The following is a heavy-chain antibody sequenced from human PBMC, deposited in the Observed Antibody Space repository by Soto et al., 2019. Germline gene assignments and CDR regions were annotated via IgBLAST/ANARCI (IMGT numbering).Heavy chain of an antibody. J-gene: IGHJ4*02. CDR3: ASDYGGNSVLDY. V-gene: IGHV1-69*02. Sequence: QVQLVQSGAEAKKPGSSVKVSCKASGGTFSSYTISWVRQAPGQGLEWMGRIIPILGIANYAQKFQGRVTITADKSTSTAYMELSSLRSEDTAVYYCASDYGGNSVLDYWGQGTLVTVSS. CDR1: GGTFSSYT. CDR2: IIPILGIA. D-gene: IGHD4-17*01.